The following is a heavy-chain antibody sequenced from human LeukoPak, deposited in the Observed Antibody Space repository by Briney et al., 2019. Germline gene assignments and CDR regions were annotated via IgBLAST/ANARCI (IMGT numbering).Heavy chain of an antibody. D-gene: IGHD3-3*01. Sequence: PGGSLTLSCAVSGFTFSSYAMSWVRHAPGKGREWVSAISGSGGSTYYRDSVKGSHTISRDNSKNTLYPQMNSLRAEDTAVSYCAKETSRITIFGVVIADWGQGTLVTAYS. J-gene: IGHJ4*02. CDR1: GFTFSSYA. CDR2: ISGSGGST. CDR3: AKETSRITIFGVVIAD. V-gene: IGHV3-23*02.